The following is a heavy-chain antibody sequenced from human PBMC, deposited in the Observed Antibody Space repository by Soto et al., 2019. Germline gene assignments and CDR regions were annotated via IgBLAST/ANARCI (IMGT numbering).Heavy chain of an antibody. J-gene: IGHJ4*02. Sequence: QVQLVQSGAEVKRPGASVKVSCKASGYTFSNYGVHWVRQAPGQRLEWMGWINAGDGSRKYSRNFQGRVIITSDTTANTAYMEMGSLRSEDTAVYYCVRDGAEADNLNFDFWGQGTLVTVSS. CDR3: VRDGAEADNLNFDF. CDR2: INAGDGSR. CDR1: GYTFSNYG. V-gene: IGHV1-3*01. D-gene: IGHD6-19*01.